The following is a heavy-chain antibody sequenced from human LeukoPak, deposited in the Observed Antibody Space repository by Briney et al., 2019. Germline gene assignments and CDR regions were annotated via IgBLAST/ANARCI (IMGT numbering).Heavy chain of an antibody. Sequence: GGSLRLSCAASGFTFSSYAMSWVRQAPGKGLEWVSAISGSGGSTYYADSVEGRFTISRDNSKNTLYLQMSSLRPEDTAVYYCARQIGVSIDYWGQGTLVTVSS. CDR3: ARQIGVSIDY. D-gene: IGHD5/OR15-5a*01. CDR1: GFTFSSYA. V-gene: IGHV3-23*01. J-gene: IGHJ4*02. CDR2: ISGSGGST.